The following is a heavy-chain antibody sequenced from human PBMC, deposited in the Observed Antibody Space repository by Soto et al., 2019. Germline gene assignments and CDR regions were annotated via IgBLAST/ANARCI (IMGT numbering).Heavy chain of an antibody. CDR3: ARRNYGEEGYFFDF. CDR2: IYDSGTT. J-gene: IGHJ4*02. Sequence: QGQLRESGPGLVSPSETLSLTCTVSGVSITGYYWSWIRQPPGKGLEWIGYIYDSGTTTYNAAIKRGVTIAADTSKNQFALNLRSVTAADTAVYYCARRNYGEEGYFFDFWGQGLLVTVSS. D-gene: IGHD4-17*01. CDR1: GVSITGYY. V-gene: IGHV4-59*08.